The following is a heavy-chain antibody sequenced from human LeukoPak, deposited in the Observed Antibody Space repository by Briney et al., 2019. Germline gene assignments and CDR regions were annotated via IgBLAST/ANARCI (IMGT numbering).Heavy chain of an antibody. J-gene: IGHJ4*02. D-gene: IGHD5-24*01. CDR1: GGSFSGYY. Sequence: SETLSLTCAVCGGSFSGYYWSWIRQPPGKGLEWIGEIHHSGSTNYNPSLKSRLTISVDTSKNQFSLKLSSVTAADTAVYYCARSRGWLQSHPLGYWGQGTLVTVSS. CDR2: IHHSGST. V-gene: IGHV4-34*01. CDR3: ARSRGWLQSHPLGY.